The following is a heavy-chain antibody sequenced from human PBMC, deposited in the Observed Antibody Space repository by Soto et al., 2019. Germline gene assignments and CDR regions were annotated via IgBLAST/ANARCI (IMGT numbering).Heavy chain of an antibody. V-gene: IGHV4-31*03. CDR1: GGSISSGGYY. D-gene: IGHD5-12*01. Sequence: QVQLQESGPGLVKPSQTLSLTCTVSGGSISSGGYYWSWIRQHPGKGLAWIGYIYYSGSTYYNPSLKSRVTMSVDTSKNEFSLRLRSVTAADTAVYYCAGVEMATKRAILFDPWGQGTLVTVSS. J-gene: IGHJ5*02. CDR2: IYYSGST. CDR3: AGVEMATKRAILFDP.